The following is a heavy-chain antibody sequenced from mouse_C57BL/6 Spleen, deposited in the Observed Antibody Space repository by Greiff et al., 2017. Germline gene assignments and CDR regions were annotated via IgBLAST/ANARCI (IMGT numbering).Heavy chain of an antibody. D-gene: IGHD1-1*01. CDR1: GYTFTSYW. Sequence: VQLQQPGAELVKPGASVKLSCKASGYTFTSYWMHWVKQRPGQGLEWIGMIHPNSGSTNYTEKFKSTATLTVDTSSRTAYMQLSSLTSEDSAVYYCARYGSYYGSSSAWFAYWGQGTLVTVSA. J-gene: IGHJ3*01. CDR2: IHPNSGST. CDR3: ARYGSYYGSSSAWFAY. V-gene: IGHV1-64*01.